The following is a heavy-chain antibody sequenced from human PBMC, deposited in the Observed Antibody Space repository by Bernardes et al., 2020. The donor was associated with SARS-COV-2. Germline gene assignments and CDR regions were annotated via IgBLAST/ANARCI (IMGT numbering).Heavy chain of an antibody. CDR3: AKDTRSSGWYPTGYGMDV. CDR1: GFTFDDYA. V-gene: IGHV3-9*01. CDR2: ISWNSGSI. D-gene: IGHD6-19*01. J-gene: IGHJ6*02. Sequence: GGSLRLSCAASGFTFDDYAMHWVRQAPGKGLEWVSGISWNSGSIGYADSVKGRFTISRDNAKNSLYLQMNSLRAEDTALYYCAKDTRSSGWYPTGYGMDVWGQGTTVTVSS.